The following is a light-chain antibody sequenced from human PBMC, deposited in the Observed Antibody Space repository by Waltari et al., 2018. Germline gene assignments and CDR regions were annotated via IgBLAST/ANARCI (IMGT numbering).Light chain of an antibody. J-gene: IGLJ1*01. CDR1: SSDVGGYNY. V-gene: IGLV2-14*01. CDR2: EVS. Sequence: QSALTQPASVSGSPGQSITISCTGTSSDVGGYNYVSWYHQHPGKAPKLMSYEVSKRPPGVANRRPGSHSGTTAALTISGLQAEDEADYFVSSSTSSSFYAFGTGTKVNVL. CDR3: SSSTSSSFYA.